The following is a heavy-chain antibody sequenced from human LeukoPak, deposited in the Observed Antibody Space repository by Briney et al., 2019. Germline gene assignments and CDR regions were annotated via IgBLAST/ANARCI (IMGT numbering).Heavy chain of an antibody. J-gene: IGHJ4*02. Sequence: GGSLRLSCAASGFNFRTYNMNWVRQAPGKGLEWDSSISSSGTYIYYGDSLKGRFTISRDNAKNSLYLQINSLRAEDTAVYYCSRDREATDYGDYYFDYWGQGTLLTVSS. CDR2: ISSSGTYI. CDR1: GFNFRTYN. V-gene: IGHV3-21*01. CDR3: SRDREATDYGDYYFDY. D-gene: IGHD4-17*01.